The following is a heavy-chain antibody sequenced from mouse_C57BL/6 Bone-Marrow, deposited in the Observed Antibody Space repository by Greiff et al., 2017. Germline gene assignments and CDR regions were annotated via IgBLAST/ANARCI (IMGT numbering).Heavy chain of an antibody. V-gene: IGHV6-3*01. CDR3: TGELGRGAY. CDR2: IRLKSDNYAT. J-gene: IGHJ3*01. CDR1: GFTFSNYW. D-gene: IGHD4-1*01. Sequence: EVKLEESGGGLVQPGGSMKLSCVASGFTFSNYWMNWVRQSPEKGLEWVAQIRLKSDNYATHYAESVKGRFTISRDDSKSSVYLQMSNLRAEDTGIYYCTGELGRGAYWGQGTLVTVSA.